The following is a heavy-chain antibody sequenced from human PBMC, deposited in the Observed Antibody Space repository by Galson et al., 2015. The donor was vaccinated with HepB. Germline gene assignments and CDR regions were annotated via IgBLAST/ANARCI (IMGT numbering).Heavy chain of an antibody. CDR2: IIPIFGTA. D-gene: IGHD2-2*01. J-gene: IGHJ6*02. CDR1: GGTFSSYA. V-gene: IGHV1-69*13. Sequence: SVKVSCKASGGTFSSYAISWVRQAPGQGLEWMGGIIPIFGTANYAQKFQGRVTITADESTSTAYMELSSLRSEDTAVYYCARAYPDLGYCSNTSCYRSGMDVWGQGTTVTVSS. CDR3: ARAYPDLGYCSNTSCYRSGMDV.